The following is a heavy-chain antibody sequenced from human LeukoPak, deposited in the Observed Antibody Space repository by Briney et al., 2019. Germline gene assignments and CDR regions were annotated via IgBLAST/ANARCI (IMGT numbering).Heavy chain of an antibody. Sequence: PGGSLRLSCAASGFTFSSYSMNWVRQAPGKGLEWVSSISSSSSYIYYADSVKGRFTISRGNAKNSLYLQMNSLRAEDTAVYYCATERGYSYGPFDYWGQGTLVTVSS. V-gene: IGHV3-21*01. CDR3: ATERGYSYGPFDY. CDR1: GFTFSSYS. CDR2: ISSSSSYI. J-gene: IGHJ4*02. D-gene: IGHD5-18*01.